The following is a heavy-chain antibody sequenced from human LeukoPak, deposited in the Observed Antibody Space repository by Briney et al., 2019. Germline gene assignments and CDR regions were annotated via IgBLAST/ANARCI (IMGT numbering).Heavy chain of an antibody. CDR1: GFTFTSSA. J-gene: IGHJ3*02. CDR3: AAEIITAQAYAFDI. Sequence: GTSVKVSCKASGFTFTSSAMQWVRQARGQRLEWIGWIVVGSGNTNYAQKFQERVTITRDVSTSTAYMELSSLRSEDTAVYYCAAEIITAQAYAFDIWGQGTMVTVSS. D-gene: IGHD1-14*01. CDR2: IVVGSGNT. V-gene: IGHV1-58*02.